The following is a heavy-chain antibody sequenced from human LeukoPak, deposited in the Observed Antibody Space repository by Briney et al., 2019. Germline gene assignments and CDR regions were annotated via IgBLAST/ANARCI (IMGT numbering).Heavy chain of an antibody. J-gene: IGHJ3*02. Sequence: GSLRLSCAASGFTFSSYGMHWIRQPPGKGLEWVGYIYYSGSTNYNPSLKSRVTISVDTSKNQFSLKLSSVTAADTAVYYCARPRRDGYIDAFDIWGQGTMVTVSS. V-gene: IGHV4-59*01. CDR3: ARPRRDGYIDAFDI. CDR2: IYYSGST. D-gene: IGHD5-24*01. CDR1: GFTFSSYG.